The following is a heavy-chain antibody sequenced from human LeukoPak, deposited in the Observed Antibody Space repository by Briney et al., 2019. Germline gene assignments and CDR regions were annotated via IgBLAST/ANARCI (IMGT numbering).Heavy chain of an antibody. CDR3: ARDLPRRGIFGVVISSSYYFDY. D-gene: IGHD3-3*01. CDR1: GYTFTSYY. Sequence: ASVKVSCKASGYTFTSYYMHWVRQAPGQGLEWMGIINPSGGSTSYAQKFQGRVTMTRDTSTSTAYMELRSLRSDDTAVYYCARDLPRRGIFGVVISSSYYFDYWGQGTLVTVSS. V-gene: IGHV1-46*01. CDR2: INPSGGST. J-gene: IGHJ4*02.